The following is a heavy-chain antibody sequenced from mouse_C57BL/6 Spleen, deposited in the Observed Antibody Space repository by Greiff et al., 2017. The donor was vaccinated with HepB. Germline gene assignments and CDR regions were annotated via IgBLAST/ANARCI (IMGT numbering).Heavy chain of an antibody. Sequence: EVKLQESGPGMVKPSQSLSLTCTVTGYSITSGYDWHWIRHFPGNKLEWMGYISYSGSTNYNPSLKSRISITHDTSKNHFFLKLNSVTTEDTATYYCARAIYDGYYWYFDVWGTGTTVTVSS. J-gene: IGHJ1*03. D-gene: IGHD2-3*01. CDR1: GYSITSGYD. CDR2: ISYSGST. V-gene: IGHV3-1*01. CDR3: ARAIYDGYYWYFDV.